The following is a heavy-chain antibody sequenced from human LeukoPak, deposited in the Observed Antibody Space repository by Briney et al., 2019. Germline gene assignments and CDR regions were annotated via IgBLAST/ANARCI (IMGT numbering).Heavy chain of an antibody. CDR1: GFTFTGYY. J-gene: IGHJ4*02. D-gene: IGHD2-21*02. CDR3: VREGNELLSKNFDY. V-gene: IGHV1-2*02. CDR2: INPHSGGT. Sequence: GASVTVSCTASGFTFTGYYIHWVRQAPGQELEWMGYINPHSGGTNSPQKFQGRVTMTTDTSISADYMELSSLISDDTAMYYCVREGNELLSKNFDYWGQGTLVTVSS.